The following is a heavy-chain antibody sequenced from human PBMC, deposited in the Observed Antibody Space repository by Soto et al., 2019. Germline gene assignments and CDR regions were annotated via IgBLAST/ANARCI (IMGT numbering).Heavy chain of an antibody. CDR3: ARHDRFTVTSGMDV. CDR1: GGYISSSSYY. Sequence: SETLSLTCTVSGGYISSSSYYWGWIRQPPGKGLEWIGSIYYSGSTYYNPSLKSRVTISVDTSKNQFSLKLSSVTAADTAVYYCARHDRFTVTSGMDVWGQGTTVTVSS. V-gene: IGHV4-39*01. CDR2: IYYSGST. D-gene: IGHD4-17*01. J-gene: IGHJ6*02.